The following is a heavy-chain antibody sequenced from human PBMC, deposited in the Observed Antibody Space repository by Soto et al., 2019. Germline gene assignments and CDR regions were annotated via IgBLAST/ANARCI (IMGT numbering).Heavy chain of an antibody. D-gene: IGHD4-17*01. Sequence: PSDTLSLTCTVFGGPISSYYWSWIRQPPGKGLEWIGYIYYSGSTNYNPSLKSRVTISVDTSKNQFSLKLSSVTAADTAVYYCARLTDDYGAPNWFDPWGQGTLVTVSS. CDR3: ARLTDDYGAPNWFDP. V-gene: IGHV4-59*08. CDR2: IYYSGST. J-gene: IGHJ5*02. CDR1: GGPISSYY.